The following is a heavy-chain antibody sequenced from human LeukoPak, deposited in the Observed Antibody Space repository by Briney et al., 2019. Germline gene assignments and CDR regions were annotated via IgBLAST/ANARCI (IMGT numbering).Heavy chain of an antibody. CDR1: GFTFSSYA. CDR3: VKYSDDFWSYFDY. Sequence: PGGSLRLSCAASGFTFSSYAMGWVRQAPGKGLEWVSAISGSGGSTYYADSVKGRFTISRDNSKNTLYLQMNSLRAEDTAVYYCVKYSDDFWSYFDYWGQGTLVTVSS. D-gene: IGHD3-3*01. J-gene: IGHJ4*02. CDR2: ISGSGGST. V-gene: IGHV3-23*01.